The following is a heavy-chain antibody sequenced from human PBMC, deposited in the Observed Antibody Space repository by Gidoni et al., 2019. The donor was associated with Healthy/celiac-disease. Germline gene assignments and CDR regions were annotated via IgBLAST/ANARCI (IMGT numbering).Heavy chain of an antibody. CDR2: ISSSSSYI. V-gene: IGHV3-21*01. CDR1: GFTFSSYS. J-gene: IGHJ4*02. D-gene: IGHD3-22*01. CDR3: ASDSSGYYYFDY. Sequence: EVQLVASGAGLVKPGGSLRLSCAASGFTFSSYSMNWVRQAPGKGLEWVSSISSSSSYIYYADSVKGRFTSSRDNAKNSLYLQMNSLRAEDTAVYYCASDSSGYYYFDYWGQGTLVTVSS.